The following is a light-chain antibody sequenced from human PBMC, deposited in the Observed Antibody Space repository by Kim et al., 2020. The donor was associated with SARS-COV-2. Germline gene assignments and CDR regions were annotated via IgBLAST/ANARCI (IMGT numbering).Light chain of an antibody. CDR2: RNN. V-gene: IGLV3-9*01. CDR3: QVWDSNTVV. J-gene: IGLJ3*02. Sequence: VALGQTAKITGGGSNIGGKQVHWYQQKPGQAPVTVIYRNNNLPSGIPERFSGSNSGDTATLTITRAQAGDEADYYCQVWDSNTVVFGGGTKLTVL. CDR1: NIGGKQ.